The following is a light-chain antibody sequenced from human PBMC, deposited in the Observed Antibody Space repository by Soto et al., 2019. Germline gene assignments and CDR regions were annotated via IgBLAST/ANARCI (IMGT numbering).Light chain of an antibody. CDR3: QQRSHWLFT. CDR2: DAS. J-gene: IGKJ5*01. V-gene: IGKV3-11*01. CDR1: QSVSSY. Sequence: QSPATLSLSPGERATLSCRASQSVSSYLAWYQQKPGQAPRLLIYDASNRATGIPARFSGSGSGTDFTLTISSLEPEDFTVYFCQQRSHWLFTFGQGTRLEIK.